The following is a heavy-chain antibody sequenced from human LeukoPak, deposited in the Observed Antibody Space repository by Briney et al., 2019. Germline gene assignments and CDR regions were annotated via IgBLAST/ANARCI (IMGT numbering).Heavy chain of an antibody. J-gene: IGHJ5*02. CDR3: ARGPRRERPRNWFDP. D-gene: IGHD6-6*01. Sequence: SETLSLTCTVSGGSISSSNYYWGWIRQPPGKGLEWIGSIYYSGSTYYNPSLKSRVTMSVDTSKNQFSLKVSSVTAADTAVYYCARGPRRERPRNWFDPWGQGTLVTVSS. V-gene: IGHV4-39*01. CDR1: GGSISSSNYY. CDR2: IYYSGST.